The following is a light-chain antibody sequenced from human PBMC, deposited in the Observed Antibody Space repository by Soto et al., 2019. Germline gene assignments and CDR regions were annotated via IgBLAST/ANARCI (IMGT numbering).Light chain of an antibody. CDR1: QSISSW. CDR3: QQHNQWPIT. J-gene: IGKJ5*01. Sequence: DIQMTHSPSYVSASLGDRVTITCRSSQSISSWLAWYQQKPGKAPKLLIYKASTLKSGVPSRSSGSGSGTEFTLTINSLQSEDSAVYYCQQHNQWPITFGQGTRREN. V-gene: IGKV1-5*03. CDR2: KAS.